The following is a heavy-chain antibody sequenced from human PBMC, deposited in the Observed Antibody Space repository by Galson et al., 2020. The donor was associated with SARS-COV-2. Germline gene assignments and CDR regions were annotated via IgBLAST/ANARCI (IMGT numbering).Heavy chain of an antibody. CDR3: ARDKASYYDFLSGDAFDI. CDR2: ISSSSSYI. J-gene: IGHJ3*02. V-gene: IGHV3-21*01. CDR1: GFTFSSYS. D-gene: IGHD3-3*01. Sequence: NSGGSLRLSCAASGFTFSSYSMNWVRQAPGKGLEWVSSISSSSSYIYYADSVKGRFTISRDNAKNSLYLQMNSLRAEDTAVYYCARDKASYYDFLSGDAFDIWGQGTMVTVSS.